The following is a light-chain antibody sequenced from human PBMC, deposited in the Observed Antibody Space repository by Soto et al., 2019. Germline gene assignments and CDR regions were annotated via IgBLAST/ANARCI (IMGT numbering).Light chain of an antibody. J-gene: IGLJ1*01. CDR2: EGS. CDR1: SNDVGSYNL. CDR3: CSYADSTIYV. Sequence: QSALAQPASVSGSPGQSITISCTGTSNDVGSYNLVSWYQQHPGKAPKLMIYEGSERPSGVSNRFSGSKSGNTAFLTVSGLQPEDEADYYCCSYADSTIYVFGTGTQLTVL. V-gene: IGLV2-23*01.